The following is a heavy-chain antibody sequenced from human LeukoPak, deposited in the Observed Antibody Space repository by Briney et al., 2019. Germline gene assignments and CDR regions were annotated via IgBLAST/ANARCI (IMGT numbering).Heavy chain of an antibody. CDR2: IKHDGSEQ. D-gene: IGHD6-13*01. J-gene: IGHJ4*02. Sequence: GGSLRLSCAASGFTFTSYWMSWMRQAPGKGLQWVANIKHDGSEQYYVDSVKGRLTISRDNAKNSLFLQMNSLGVEDTAVYYCKSGGAAPGSFDYWGQGVLVTVSS. V-gene: IGHV3-7*01. CDR3: KSGGAAPGSFDY. CDR1: GFTFTSYW.